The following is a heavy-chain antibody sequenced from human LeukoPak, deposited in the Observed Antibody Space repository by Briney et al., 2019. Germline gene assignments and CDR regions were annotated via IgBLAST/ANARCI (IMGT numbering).Heavy chain of an antibody. CDR3: ARGKISYDTSGYPIFHY. CDR1: GFTFSSYA. CDR2: ISGSGGST. J-gene: IGHJ4*02. V-gene: IGHV3-23*01. Sequence: PGGSLRLSCAASGFTFSSYAMSWVRQAPGKGLEWVSAISGSGGSTYYADSVKGRFTISRDNSKNTLYLQMNSLRAEDTAVYYCARGKISYDTSGYPIFHYWGQGTLVTVSS. D-gene: IGHD3-22*01.